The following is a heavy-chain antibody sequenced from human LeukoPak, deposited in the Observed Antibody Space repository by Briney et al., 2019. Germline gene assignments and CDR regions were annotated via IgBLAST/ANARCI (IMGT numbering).Heavy chain of an antibody. D-gene: IGHD3-22*01. CDR1: GFPFSRFY. V-gene: IGHV3-11*04. J-gene: IGHJ4*02. Sequence: GSLRLSCAVSGFPFSRFYMSWIRQAPGKGLEWISYIGLSGSPLDYADSVKGRFTISRDNAKNSRYLDMNSLRAEDTAVYYCARKDFSSGSFSYWGQGTLVTVSS. CDR2: IGLSGSPL. CDR3: ARKDFSSGSFSY.